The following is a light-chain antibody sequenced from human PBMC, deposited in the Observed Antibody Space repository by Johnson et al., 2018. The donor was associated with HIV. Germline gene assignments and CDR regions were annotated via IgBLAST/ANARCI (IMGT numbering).Light chain of an antibody. Sequence: SVLTQPPSVSAAPGQKVTISWSGSSCDIGNNYVSWHQQFPGTAPKFLINDNNKRPSGIPDRISGSKSGTSATLGITGLQTGDEADYYCGTWNTRLSVGHVFVTGTKVTVL. J-gene: IGLJ1*01. CDR3: GTWNTRLSVGHV. CDR2: DNN. V-gene: IGLV1-51*01. CDR1: SCDIGNNY.